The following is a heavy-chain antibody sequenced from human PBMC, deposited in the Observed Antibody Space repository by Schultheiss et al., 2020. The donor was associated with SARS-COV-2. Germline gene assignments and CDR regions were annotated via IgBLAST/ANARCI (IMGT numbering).Heavy chain of an antibody. D-gene: IGHD1-26*01. CDR2: INHSGST. V-gene: IGHV4-34*09. J-gene: IGHJ3*02. Sequence: SQTLSLTCTVSGGSISSYYWSWIRQPPGKGLEWIGEINHSGSTNYNPSLKSRVTISVDTSKNQFSLKLSSVTAADTAVYYCARDSLAEEWEVLGEPPIAFDIWGRGTMVTVSS. CDR1: GGSISSYY. CDR3: ARDSLAEEWEVLGEPPIAFDI.